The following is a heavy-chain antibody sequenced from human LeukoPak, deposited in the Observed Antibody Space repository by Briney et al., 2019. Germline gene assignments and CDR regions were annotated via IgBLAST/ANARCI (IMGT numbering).Heavy chain of an antibody. D-gene: IGHD5-18*01. Sequence: GGSLRLSCAASGFTFSSYSMIWVRQAPGKGLEWVSSISSSSRYRYYADSVKGRFTISRDNAKNSLNLQMNSLRAEDTAVYYCAKDQKRGYSYGYLFYYYYMDVWGKGTTVTISS. J-gene: IGHJ6*03. CDR3: AKDQKRGYSYGYLFYYYYMDV. CDR2: ISSSSRYR. CDR1: GFTFSSYS. V-gene: IGHV3-21*01.